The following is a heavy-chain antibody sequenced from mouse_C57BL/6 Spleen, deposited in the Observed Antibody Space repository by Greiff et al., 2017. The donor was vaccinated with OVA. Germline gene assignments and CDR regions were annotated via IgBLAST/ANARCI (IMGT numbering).Heavy chain of an antibody. D-gene: IGHD3-2*02. CDR3: ARSRQLRLQIDY. CDR2: ISSGSSTI. J-gene: IGHJ2*01. CDR1: GFTFSDYG. V-gene: IGHV5-17*01. Sequence: EVMLVESGGGLVKPGGSLKLSCAASGFTFSDYGMHWVRQAPEKGLEWVAYISSGSSTIYYADTVKGRFTISRDNAKNNLFLQMTSLRSEDTAMYYCARSRQLRLQIDYWGQGTTLTVSS.